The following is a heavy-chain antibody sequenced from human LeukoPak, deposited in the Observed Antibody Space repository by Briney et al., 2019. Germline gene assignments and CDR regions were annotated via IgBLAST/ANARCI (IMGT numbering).Heavy chain of an antibody. Sequence: ASVKVSCKASGYTFASYSMHWVRQAPGQGLEWMGIINPSGGSTSYAQKFKGRVTMSRDTSTSTVYMELSSLRSEDTAVYYCARGYSSSWYDYWGQGTLVTVSS. CDR3: ARGYSSSWYDY. D-gene: IGHD6-13*01. CDR2: INPSGGST. J-gene: IGHJ4*02. CDR1: GYTFASYS. V-gene: IGHV1-46*01.